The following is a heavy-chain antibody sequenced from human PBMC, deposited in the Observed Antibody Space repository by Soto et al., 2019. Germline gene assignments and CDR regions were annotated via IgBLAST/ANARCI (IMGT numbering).Heavy chain of an antibody. Sequence: SETLSLTCGVSGYSISSGNYWGWIRQPPGKGLEWIGSIYHSGTTYYNPSLESRVTISIDSSKNQFSLKLKSVTATDTAVYYCARDGARYYDFWSGPNEADYYYGMDVWGQGTTVTVSS. CDR3: ARDGARYYDFWSGPNEADYYYGMDV. CDR2: IYHSGTT. V-gene: IGHV4-38-2*02. J-gene: IGHJ6*02. CDR1: GYSISSGNY. D-gene: IGHD3-3*01.